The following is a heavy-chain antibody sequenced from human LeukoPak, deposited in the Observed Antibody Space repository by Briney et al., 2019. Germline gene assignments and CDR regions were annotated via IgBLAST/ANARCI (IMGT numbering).Heavy chain of an antibody. V-gene: IGHV4-34*01. D-gene: IGHD1-26*01. Sequence: SETLSLTCAVYGGSFSGYYWSWIRQPPGKGLEWIGEINHSGSTNYNPSLKSRVTISVDTSKNQFSLKLSSVTAADTAVYYCARQEVGATAAPYYFDYWGQGTLVTVSS. J-gene: IGHJ4*02. CDR3: ARQEVGATAAPYYFDY. CDR1: GGSFSGYY. CDR2: INHSGST.